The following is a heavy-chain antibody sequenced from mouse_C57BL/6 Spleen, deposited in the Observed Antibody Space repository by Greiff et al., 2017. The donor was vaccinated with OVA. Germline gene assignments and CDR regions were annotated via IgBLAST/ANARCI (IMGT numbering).Heavy chain of an antibody. D-gene: IGHD1-1*01. Sequence: QVQLKQPGAELVKPGASVKLSCKASGYTFTSYWMHWVKQRPGQGLEWIGMIHPNSGSTNYNEKFKSKATLTVDKSSSTAYMQLSSLTSEDSAVYYCARDFITTVVATPYWGQGTLVTVSA. CDR2: IHPNSGST. V-gene: IGHV1-64*01. CDR3: ARDFITTVVATPY. CDR1: GYTFTSYW. J-gene: IGHJ3*01.